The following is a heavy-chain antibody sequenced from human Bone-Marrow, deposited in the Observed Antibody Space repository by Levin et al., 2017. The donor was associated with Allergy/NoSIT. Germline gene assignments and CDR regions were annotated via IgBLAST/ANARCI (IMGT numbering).Heavy chain of an antibody. CDR1: GGSIRAYY. J-gene: IGHJ6*01. CDR2: TYYSGNT. CDR3: ARDRRFGDPTFYLGMDV. Sequence: SQTLSLTCSVSGGSIRAYYWSWIRQPPGKGLEWIAYTYYSGNTNYNPSLMSRVTISVDTSKNQFSLQLSSVTAADTAIYYCARDRRFGDPTFYLGMDVWGQGTTVTVSS. D-gene: IGHD4-17*01. V-gene: IGHV4-59*01.